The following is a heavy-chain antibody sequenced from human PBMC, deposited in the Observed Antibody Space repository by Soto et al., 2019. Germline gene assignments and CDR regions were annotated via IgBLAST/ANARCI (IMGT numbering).Heavy chain of an antibody. D-gene: IGHD3-22*01. CDR1: GYTFTSYA. CDR3: ARGDYYDIHDY. CDR2: INAGNGNT. V-gene: IGHV1-3*01. J-gene: IGHJ4*02. Sequence: QVKLVQSGAEVKKPGASVKVSCKASGYTFTSYAMHWVRQAPGQRLEWMGWINAGNGNTKYSQKLQGRVTITRDTSASTAYMEVSSLRSEDTAVYYCARGDYYDIHDYWGQGTLVTVSS.